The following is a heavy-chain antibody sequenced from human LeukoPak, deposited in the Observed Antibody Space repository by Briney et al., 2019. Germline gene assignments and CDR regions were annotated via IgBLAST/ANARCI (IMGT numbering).Heavy chain of an antibody. J-gene: IGHJ3*02. Sequence: GGSLRLSCAASGFTFSSYAMSWVRQAPGKGLEWVSAISGSGGSTYYADSVKGRFTISRDNSMNTLYLQMNSLRAEDTAVYYCAGLGVVIIGSDAFDIWGQGTMVTVSS. D-gene: IGHD3-3*01. CDR1: GFTFSSYA. CDR2: ISGSGGST. CDR3: AGLGVVIIGSDAFDI. V-gene: IGHV3-23*01.